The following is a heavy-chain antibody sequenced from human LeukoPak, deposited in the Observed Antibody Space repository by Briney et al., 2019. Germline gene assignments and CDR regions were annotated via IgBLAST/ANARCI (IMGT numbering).Heavy chain of an antibody. CDR3: ARDLSYYDSSGYYPHY. CDR1: AFSFNTYG. CDR2: IRYNGNDQ. V-gene: IGHV3-30*02. J-gene: IGHJ4*02. Sequence: GGSLKLSCATSAFSFNTYGMHWVRQAPGKGLQWVAFIRYNGNDQYYADSVKGRFTISRDNSKNTLYLQMNSLRAEDTAVYYCARDLSYYDSSGYYPHYWGQGTLVTVSS. D-gene: IGHD3-22*01.